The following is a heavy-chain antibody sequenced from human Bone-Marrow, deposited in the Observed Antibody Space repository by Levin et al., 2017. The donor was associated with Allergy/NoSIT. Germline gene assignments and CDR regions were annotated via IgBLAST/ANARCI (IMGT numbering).Heavy chain of an antibody. Sequence: GESLKISCTTSGYTFSDYFLHWVRQAPGQGLEWLGRINPNTGGTDFAQVFQGRVTMTSDTSVSTAYMELSRLRSDDTAIYYCARGGGYAENWFGPGGQGMLVTVSS. CDR1: GYTFSDYF. CDR2: INPNTGGT. V-gene: IGHV1-2*06. CDR3: ARGGGYAENWFGP. J-gene: IGHJ5*02. D-gene: IGHD5-12*01.